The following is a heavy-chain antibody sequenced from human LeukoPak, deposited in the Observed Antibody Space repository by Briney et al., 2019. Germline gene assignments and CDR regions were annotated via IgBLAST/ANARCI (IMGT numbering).Heavy chain of an antibody. J-gene: IGHJ6*02. CDR1: GVSMSRFY. V-gene: IGHV4-59*01. Sequence: PSETLSLTCSISGVSMSRFYWTWIRQSPGKGLEWIGYVHNTGGTNYNPSLKSRVTIAVDTSKNQFSLKLSSVVAADTAVYYCARGSGIVGAYFYYYGMDVWGQGTTDTVSS. CDR3: ARGSGIVGAYFYYYGMDV. CDR2: VHNTGGT. D-gene: IGHD1-26*01.